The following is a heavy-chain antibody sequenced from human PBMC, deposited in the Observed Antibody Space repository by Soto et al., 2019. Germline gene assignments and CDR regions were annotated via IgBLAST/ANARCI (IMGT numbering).Heavy chain of an antibody. J-gene: IGHJ6*03. V-gene: IGHV4-39*01. Sequence: SETLSLTCTVSGGSISSSSYYWGWIRQPPGKGLEWIGSIYYSGSTYYNPSLKSRVTISVDTSKNQFSLKLSSVTAADTAVYYCARRHDFWSGYYYYYYMDVWGKGTTVTVSS. CDR2: IYYSGST. D-gene: IGHD3-3*01. CDR1: GGSISSSSYY. CDR3: ARRHDFWSGYYYYYYMDV.